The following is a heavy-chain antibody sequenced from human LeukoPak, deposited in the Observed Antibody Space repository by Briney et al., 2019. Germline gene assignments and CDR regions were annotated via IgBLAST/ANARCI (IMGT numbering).Heavy chain of an antibody. J-gene: IGHJ4*02. Sequence: GGSLRLSCAASGFTFSIYAMSWVRQAPGKGLQWVSSITSRGESTWYVDSVKGRFTITRDNSENTLYLQMHSLRAEDTAVYYCARDRPNYYGSDGHCYRRDGDYWGRGTLVSVSS. V-gene: IGHV3-23*01. CDR2: ITSRGEST. CDR1: GFTFSIYA. D-gene: IGHD3-10*01. CDR3: ARDRPNYYGSDGHCYRRDGDY.